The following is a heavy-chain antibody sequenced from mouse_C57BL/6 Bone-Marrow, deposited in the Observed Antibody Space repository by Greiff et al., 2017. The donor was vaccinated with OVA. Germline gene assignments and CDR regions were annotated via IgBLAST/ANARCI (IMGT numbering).Heavy chain of an antibody. CDR1: GYTFTDYN. D-gene: IGHD1-1*01. V-gene: IGHV1-18*01. CDR2: LNPNNGGT. J-gene: IGHJ1*03. Sequence: EVQLQQSGPELVKPGASVKIPCKASGYTFTDYNMDWVKQSHGKSLEWIGDLNPNNGGTIYNQKFKGKATLTVDKSSSTACMELRSLTSEDTAVYYGLLLLRYLHWYCDVWGTGTTVTVSS. CDR3: LLLLRYLHWYCDV.